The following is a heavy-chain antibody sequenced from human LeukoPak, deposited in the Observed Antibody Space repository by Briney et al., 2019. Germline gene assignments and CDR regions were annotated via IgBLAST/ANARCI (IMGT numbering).Heavy chain of an antibody. CDR2: ISAYNGNT. J-gene: IGHJ4*02. CDR3: ARDSPLGYCSSTSCYAPRFDY. Sequence: ASVKVSCKASGYTFTSYGISWVRQAPGQGLEWVGWISAYNGNTNYAQKLQGRVTMTTDTSTSTAYMELRSLRSDDTAVYYCARDSPLGYCSSTSCYAPRFDYWGQGTLVTVSS. CDR1: GYTFTSYG. D-gene: IGHD2-2*01. V-gene: IGHV1-18*01.